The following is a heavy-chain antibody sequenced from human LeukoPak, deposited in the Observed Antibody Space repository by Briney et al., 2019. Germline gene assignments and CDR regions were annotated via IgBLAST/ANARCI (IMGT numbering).Heavy chain of an antibody. CDR3: ARGHYYDSSGGAFDI. V-gene: IGHV3-7*01. CDR2: INEDGSEK. CDR1: GFTFSDYW. J-gene: IGHJ3*02. Sequence: PGGSLRLSCAPSGFTFSDYWMSWVRQAPGKGLEWVANINEDGSEKFYVDSVKGRFTISRDNAKNSLNLQMNSLRAEDTAVYYCARGHYYDSSGGAFDIWGQGTMVTVSS. D-gene: IGHD3-22*01.